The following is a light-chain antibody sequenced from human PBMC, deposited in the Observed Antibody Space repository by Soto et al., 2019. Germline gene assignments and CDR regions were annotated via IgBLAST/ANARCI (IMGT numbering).Light chain of an antibody. V-gene: IGLV2-8*01. CDR1: RSDIGDSNY. Sequence: QSVLTQPPSASGSPGQSVTISCTGSRSDIGDSNYVSWYQQHPRKAPKLIISEVINRPSGVPDRFSASKSGNTASLTISGLQAEDEADYYCASKAGSSRHVVCGGGTKVTVL. CDR2: EVI. J-gene: IGLJ2*01. CDR3: ASKAGSSRHVV.